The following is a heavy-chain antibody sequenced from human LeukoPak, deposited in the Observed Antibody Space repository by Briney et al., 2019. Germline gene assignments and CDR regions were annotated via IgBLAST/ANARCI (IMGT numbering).Heavy chain of an antibody. CDR2: IIPIFGTA. CDR3: ARMYYYDSSGYYY. CDR1: GGTFSSYA. V-gene: IGHV1-69*05. J-gene: IGHJ4*02. D-gene: IGHD3-22*01. Sequence: ASVKVSCKASGGTFSSYAISWVRQAPGQGLEWMGGIIPIFGTANYAQKLQGRVTMTTDTSTSTAYMELRSLRSDDTAVYYCARMYYYDSSGYYYWGQGTLVTVSS.